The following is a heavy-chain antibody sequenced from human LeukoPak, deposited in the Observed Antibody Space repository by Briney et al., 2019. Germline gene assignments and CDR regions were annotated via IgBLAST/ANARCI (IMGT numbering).Heavy chain of an antibody. V-gene: IGHV3-13*01. D-gene: IGHD4-11*01. J-gene: IGHJ4*02. CDR1: GFTFSSYD. CDR2: IATTGDT. Sequence: GGSLRLSCAASGFTFSSYDMHWVRQGSGKGLEWVSAIATTGDTYYPGSVKGRFTISRENAKNSLYLQVNSLRTEDTAVYYCARGTVISGNFDFWGQGTPVSVSS. CDR3: ARGTVISGNFDF.